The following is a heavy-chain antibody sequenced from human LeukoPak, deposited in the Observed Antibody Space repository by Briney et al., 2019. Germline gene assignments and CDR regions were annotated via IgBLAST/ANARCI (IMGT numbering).Heavy chain of an antibody. CDR3: ARARWSGYYHFEY. D-gene: IGHD3-3*01. CDR2: ISTNGAGT. V-gene: IGHV3-64*01. CDR1: GFTFSSYA. Sequence: GGSLRLSCAASGFTFSSYAMHWVRQAPGKGLEFVSAISTNGAGTYYANSVRGRFTISRDNSKNTLYLQMGSLRAEDMAVYYCARARWSGYYHFEYWGQGTLVTVSS. J-gene: IGHJ4*02.